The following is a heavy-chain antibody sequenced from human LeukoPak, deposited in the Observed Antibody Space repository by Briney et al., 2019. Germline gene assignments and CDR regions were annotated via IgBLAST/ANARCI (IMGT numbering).Heavy chain of an antibody. CDR1: GYSFTSFG. J-gene: IGHJ4*02. Sequence: ASVKVSCKASGYSFTSFGISWVRQAPGQGLEWIGWISGYNGDANYARRLQGRITMTRDTSTSTAYMELRSLRSDDTAVYYCARDLVKIQVNYFDLWGQGTLVTVSS. V-gene: IGHV1-18*04. D-gene: IGHD1-1*01. CDR3: ARDLVKIQVNYFDL. CDR2: ISGYNGDA.